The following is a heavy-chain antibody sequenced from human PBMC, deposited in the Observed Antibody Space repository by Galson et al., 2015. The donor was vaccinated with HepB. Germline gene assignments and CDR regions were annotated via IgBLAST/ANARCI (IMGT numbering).Heavy chain of an antibody. CDR1: GFTFSGYW. J-gene: IGHJ6*02. Sequence: SLRLSCAASGFTFSGYWMSWVRQAPGKGLEWVANIKQDGSEKYYVDSVKGRFTISRDNAKNSLYLQMNSLRAEDTAVYYCARDRGSGSYYRFRDYSYGMDVWGQATTVTVSS. CDR3: ARDRGSGSYYRFRDYSYGMDV. CDR2: IKQDGSEK. V-gene: IGHV3-7*01. D-gene: IGHD3-10*01.